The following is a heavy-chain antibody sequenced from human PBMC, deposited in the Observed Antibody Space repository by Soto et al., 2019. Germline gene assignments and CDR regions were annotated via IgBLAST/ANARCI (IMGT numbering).Heavy chain of an antibody. CDR1: GGGLSGDT. D-gene: IGHD2-21*01. V-gene: IGHV1-69*02. J-gene: IGHJ4*02. CDR2: IIPILGIA. CDR3: ASHNPQRESGLLFDY. Sequence: APLNRSRKAAGGGLSGDTVGRGSQTPGQGLEWMGRIIPILGIANYAQKFQGRVTITADKSTSTAYMELSSLRSEDTAVYYCASHNPQRESGLLFDYWGQGTLVTVSS.